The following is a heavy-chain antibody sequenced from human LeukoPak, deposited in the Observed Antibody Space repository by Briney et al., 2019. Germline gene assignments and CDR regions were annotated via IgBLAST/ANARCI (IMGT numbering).Heavy chain of an antibody. J-gene: IGHJ4*02. D-gene: IGHD3-22*01. CDR2: ISRSSSTI. CDR3: ATLYDSSGYYPLAIFDY. Sequence: GGSLRLSCAASGFTFSSYSMNWVRQAPGKGLEWVTYISRSSSTIYYADSVKGRFTISRDNAKNSLYLQMNSLRAEDTAVYYCATLYDSSGYYPLAIFDYWGRGTLVTVSS. V-gene: IGHV3-48*04. CDR1: GFTFSSYS.